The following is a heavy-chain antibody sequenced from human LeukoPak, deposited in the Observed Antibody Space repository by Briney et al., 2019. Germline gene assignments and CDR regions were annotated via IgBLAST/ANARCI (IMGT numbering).Heavy chain of an antibody. Sequence: TGGSLRLSCAASGFTFSSYAMHWVRQAPGKGLEWVAVISYDGSNKYYADSVKGRFTISRDNSKNTLYLQMNSLRVEDTAVYYCARDPGYWGQGTLVTVSS. CDR2: ISYDGSNK. CDR3: ARDPGY. J-gene: IGHJ4*02. V-gene: IGHV3-30-3*01. CDR1: GFTFSSYA.